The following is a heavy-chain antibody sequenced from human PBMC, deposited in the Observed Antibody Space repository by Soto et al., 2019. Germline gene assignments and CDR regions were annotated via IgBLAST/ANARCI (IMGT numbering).Heavy chain of an antibody. CDR3: ARGIYGRYSSSWYYFDY. CDR2: IGTAGDT. CDR1: GFTFSSYD. V-gene: IGHV3-13*01. J-gene: IGHJ4*02. Sequence: GESLKISCAASGFTFSSYDMHWVRQATGKGLEWVSAIGTAGDTYYPGSVKGRFTISRENAKNSLYLQMNSLRAGDTAVYYCARGIYGRYSSSWYYFDYWGQGTLVTVSS. D-gene: IGHD6-13*01.